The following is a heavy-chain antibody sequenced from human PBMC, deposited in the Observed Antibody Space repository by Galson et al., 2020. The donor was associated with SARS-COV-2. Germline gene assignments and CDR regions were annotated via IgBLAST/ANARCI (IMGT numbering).Heavy chain of an antibody. CDR3: AKSRSNNIAAASNY. D-gene: IGHD6-13*01. CDR1: GFSFSSYA. CDR2: ISGGDGST. V-gene: IGHV3-23*01. Sequence: GGSLRLSCAASGFSFSSYAMTWVRQAPGKGLEWVSGISGGDGSTYYADSVKGRFAISRDNSNNTLYLQVNSLRAEDTDVYYCAKSRSNNIAAASNYWGQGTLVTVSS. J-gene: IGHJ4*02.